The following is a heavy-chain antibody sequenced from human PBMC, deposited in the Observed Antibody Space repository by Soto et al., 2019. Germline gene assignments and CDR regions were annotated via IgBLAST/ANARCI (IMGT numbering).Heavy chain of an antibody. Sequence: QVQLVQSGAEVKKPGSSVKVSCKASGGTFSTYSINWVRQAPGQGLEWMGGINPIFGTANYAQKFRGRVTITADESTRTARMELSSLRSDDTAVYYCAKDAYGGNFPPYFDYWGQGTLVTVSS. D-gene: IGHD4-17*01. CDR3: AKDAYGGNFPPYFDY. CDR1: GGTFSTYS. CDR2: INPIFGTA. J-gene: IGHJ4*02. V-gene: IGHV1-69*01.